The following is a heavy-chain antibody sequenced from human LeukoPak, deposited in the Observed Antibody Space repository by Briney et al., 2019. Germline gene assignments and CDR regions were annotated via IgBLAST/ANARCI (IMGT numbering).Heavy chain of an antibody. V-gene: IGHV3-74*01. Sequence: PGGSLRLSCAASGFTFSRYWIHWVCQAPGKGLEWVSRINPDGSTTTYADSVKGRFTISRDNAKNTVYLQMNSLRAEDTAVYYCARVLSGSWDWFDPWGQGTLVTVSS. CDR1: GFTFSRYW. D-gene: IGHD3-22*01. J-gene: IGHJ5*02. CDR2: INPDGSTT. CDR3: ARVLSGSWDWFDP.